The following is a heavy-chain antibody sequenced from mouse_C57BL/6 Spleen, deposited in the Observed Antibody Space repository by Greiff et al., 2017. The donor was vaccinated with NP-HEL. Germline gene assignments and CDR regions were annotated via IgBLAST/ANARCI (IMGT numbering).Heavy chain of an antibody. CDR1: GYTFTDYY. Sequence: EVQLQQSGPELVKPGASVKISCKASGYTFTDYYMNWVKQSHGKSLEWIGDINPNNGGTSYNQKFKGKATLTVDKSSSTAYMELRSLTSEDSAVYYCARFGEMDYAMDYWGQGTSVTVSS. V-gene: IGHV1-26*01. CDR2: INPNNGGT. J-gene: IGHJ4*01. CDR3: ARFGEMDYAMDY.